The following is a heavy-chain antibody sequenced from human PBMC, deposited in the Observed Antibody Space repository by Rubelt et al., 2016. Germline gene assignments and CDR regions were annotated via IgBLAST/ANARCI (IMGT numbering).Heavy chain of an antibody. CDR1: GYTFTSYD. V-gene: IGHV1-2*02. Sequence: QVQLVQSGAEVKKPGASVKVSCKASGYTFTSYDINWVRQATGQGLEWMGWMNPNSGGTNYAQKFQGRVSMTRDTSISTAYMDLSRLTADDTAVYYCARDEMAGITSVDNWGLGTLVTVSS. D-gene: IGHD6-19*01. CDR2: MNPNSGGT. J-gene: IGHJ4*02. CDR3: ARDEMAGITSVDN.